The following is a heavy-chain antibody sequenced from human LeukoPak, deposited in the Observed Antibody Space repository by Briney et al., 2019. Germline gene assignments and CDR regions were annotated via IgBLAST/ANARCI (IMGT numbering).Heavy chain of an antibody. Sequence: ASVKVSCKASGYSFTGYYMHWVRQAPGQGLEWMGRIYPNSGGTNYAQKFQGRVTMTRDTSISTAYMELSSLRSDDTAVYYCARDLSMTMVVTRDALDIWGQGTMVTVSS. V-gene: IGHV1-2*06. CDR1: GYSFTGYY. D-gene: IGHD4-23*01. CDR2: IYPNSGGT. J-gene: IGHJ3*02. CDR3: ARDLSMTMVVTRDALDI.